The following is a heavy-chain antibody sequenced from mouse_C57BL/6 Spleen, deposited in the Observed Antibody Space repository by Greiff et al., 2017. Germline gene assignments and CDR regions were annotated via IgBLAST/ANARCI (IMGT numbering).Heavy chain of an antibody. V-gene: IGHV5-6*01. CDR2: ISSGGSYT. J-gene: IGHJ1*03. D-gene: IGHD4-1*01. CDR1: GFTFSSYG. CDR3: ARHETGRGYFDV. Sequence: EVQLVESGGDLVKPGGSLKLSCAASGFTFSSYGMSWVRQTPDKRLEWVATISSGGSYTYYPDSVKGRFTISRDNAKNTLYLQMSSLKSEDTAMYYCARHETGRGYFDVWGTGTTVTVSS.